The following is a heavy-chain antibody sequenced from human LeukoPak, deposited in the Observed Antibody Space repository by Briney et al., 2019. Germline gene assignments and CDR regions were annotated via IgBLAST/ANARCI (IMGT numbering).Heavy chain of an antibody. J-gene: IGHJ4*02. CDR3: ACEGHSGGYVY. CDR2: INPNSGGT. D-gene: IGHD6-25*01. Sequence: ASVNVSCMASGYTFTGYYMHWVRQAPGQGLEGMGWINPNSGGTNYAQKFQGRVTMTRDTSISTAYMELSRLRSDDTAVYYCACEGHSGGYVYWGQGTLVTVSS. CDR1: GYTFTGYY. V-gene: IGHV1-2*02.